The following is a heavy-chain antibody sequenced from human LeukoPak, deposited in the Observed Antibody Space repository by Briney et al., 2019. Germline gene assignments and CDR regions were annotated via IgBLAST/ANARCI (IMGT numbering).Heavy chain of an antibody. J-gene: IGHJ4*02. CDR3: AREGHSSGWYYFSY. D-gene: IGHD6-19*01. V-gene: IGHV3-64*01. CDR2: ISSNGGST. CDR1: GFTFSSYA. Sequence: GGSLRLSCAASGFTFSSYAMHWVRQAPGKGLEYVSAISSNGGSTYYANSVKGRFTISRDNSKNTLYLQMGSLRAEDMAVYYCAREGHSSGWYYFSYWGQGTLVTVSS.